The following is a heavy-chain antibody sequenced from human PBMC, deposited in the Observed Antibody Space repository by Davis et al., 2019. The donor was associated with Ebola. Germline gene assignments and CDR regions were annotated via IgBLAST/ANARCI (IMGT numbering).Heavy chain of an antibody. D-gene: IGHD3-10*01. V-gene: IGHV3-9*01. CDR2: ISWNSGSI. CDR1: GFTFDDYA. J-gene: IGHJ6*02. Sequence: GGSLRLSCAASGFTFDDYAMHWVRQAPGKGLEWVSGISWNSGSIGYADSVKGRFTISRDNSKNTLYLQMNSLRAEDTAVYYCAKDILWFGELLYYYYYGMDVWGQGTTVTVS. CDR3: AKDILWFGELLYYYYYGMDV.